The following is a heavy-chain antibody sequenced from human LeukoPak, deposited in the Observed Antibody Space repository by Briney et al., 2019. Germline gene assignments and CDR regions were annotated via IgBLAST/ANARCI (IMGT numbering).Heavy chain of an antibody. CDR2: ISSSSSYT. Sequence: GGSLRLSCAASGFTFSSYSMNWVRQAPGKGLEWVSSISSSSSYTYYADSVKGRFTISRDNAKNSLYLQMNSLRAEDTAVYYCATSDRYQSGCYSYWGQGTLVTVSS. CDR3: ATSDRYQSGCYSY. CDR1: GFTFSSYS. D-gene: IGHD1-26*01. J-gene: IGHJ4*02. V-gene: IGHV3-21*01.